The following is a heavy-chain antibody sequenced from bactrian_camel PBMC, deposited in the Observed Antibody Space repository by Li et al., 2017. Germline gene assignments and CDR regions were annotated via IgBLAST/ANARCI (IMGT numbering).Heavy chain of an antibody. CDR2: IGGST. V-gene: IGHV3S40*01. CDR1: GFTISRYN. Sequence: SGFTISRYNMAWVRQAPGKGLEWVSSIGGSTDYKDSVKDRFTISSDSAKNTVYLQLDNLKTEDMAMYYCAFFNDTATTEIYT. D-gene: IGHD2*01.